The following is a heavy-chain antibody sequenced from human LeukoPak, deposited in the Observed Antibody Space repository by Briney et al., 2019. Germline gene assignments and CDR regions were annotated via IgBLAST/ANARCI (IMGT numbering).Heavy chain of an antibody. J-gene: IGHJ4*02. CDR2: INPSGGST. CDR3: ARYSSKPSRFDY. D-gene: IGHD5-18*01. Sequence: GASVKVSCKASGYTFTSYYIHWVRQAPGQGLEWMAIINPSGGSTSYAQKFQGRVTMTRDTSTSTVYMELSSLRSEDTAVYYCARYSSKPSRFDYWGQGTLVTVSS. CDR1: GYTFTSYY. V-gene: IGHV1-46*01.